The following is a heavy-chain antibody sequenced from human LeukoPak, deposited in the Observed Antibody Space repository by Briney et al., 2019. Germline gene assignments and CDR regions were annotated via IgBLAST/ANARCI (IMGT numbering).Heavy chain of an antibody. J-gene: IGHJ4*02. CDR1: GFSLSTSGMR. CDR2: IDWDDDK. D-gene: IGHD3-10*01. V-gene: IGHV2-70*04. Sequence: SGPALVKPTQTLTLTCTFSGFSLSTSGMRVSWIRQPPGKALEWLARIDWDDDKFYSTSLKTRLTISKDTSKNQVVPTMTNMDPVDTATYYCARSVRGQNDYWGQGTLVTVSS. CDR3: ARSVRGQNDY.